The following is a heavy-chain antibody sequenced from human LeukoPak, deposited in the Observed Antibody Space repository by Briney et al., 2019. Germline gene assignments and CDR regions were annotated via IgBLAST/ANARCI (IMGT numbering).Heavy chain of an antibody. CDR1: GFTVSNSH. D-gene: IGHD3-22*01. CDR2: TYSGGNT. J-gene: IGHJ4*02. Sequence: GGSPRLSCAASGFTVSNSHMTWVRQTPGKGLEWVSVTYSGGNTDYADSVKGRFTISRDNSKNTLYVQVNSLGTEDTAAYYCAKGSYYDSSGSFYFDYWGQGTLVTVSS. V-gene: IGHV3-53*01. CDR3: AKGSYYDSSGSFYFDY.